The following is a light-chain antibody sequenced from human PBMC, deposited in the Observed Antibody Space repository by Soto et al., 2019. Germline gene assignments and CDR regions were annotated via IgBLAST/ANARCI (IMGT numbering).Light chain of an antibody. J-gene: IGLJ2*01. V-gene: IGLV1-44*01. CDR1: SSNIGRNT. CDR3: AAWDDSLNGVV. CDR2: SND. Sequence: QSVVTQPPSASGTPGQRVTIACSGSSSNIGRNTVHWYQQLPGTTPKLLIYSNDQRPSGVPDRFSGSTSGSSASLAISGLQSEDEADYYCAAWDDSLNGVVFGGGTKLTVL.